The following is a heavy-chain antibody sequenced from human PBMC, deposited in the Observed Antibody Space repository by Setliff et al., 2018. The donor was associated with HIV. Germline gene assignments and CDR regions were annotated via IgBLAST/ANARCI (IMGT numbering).Heavy chain of an antibody. CDR2: INHSGST. V-gene: IGHV4-61*05. D-gene: IGHD3-3*01. CDR1: GGSISSKDHY. Sequence: PSETLSLTCTVSGGSISSKDHYWGWIWQSPGKGLEWIGEINHSGSTKYNPSLKSRVTILVDPSKNQFSLRLSSVTAADTAVYYCARHSDFWSEDAFDIWGQGTMVTVSS. J-gene: IGHJ3*02. CDR3: ARHSDFWSEDAFDI.